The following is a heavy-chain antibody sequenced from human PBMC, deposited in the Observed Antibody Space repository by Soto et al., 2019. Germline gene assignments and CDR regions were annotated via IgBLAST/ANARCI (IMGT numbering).Heavy chain of an antibody. Sequence: TLPLTCAVSGVSIISGNFSWTWIRKPPGKGLEWIAYIFHTGSTFYNSSLKPRVSISVDRSKNQFSLKLKSVTETDTAVYYCARVKVGDLFRFNWFFDLWGPGTLVTVSS. D-gene: IGHD3-3*01. CDR2: IFHTGST. J-gene: IGHJ2*01. V-gene: IGHV4-30-2*01. CDR1: GVSIISGNFS. CDR3: ARVKVGDLFRFNWFFDL.